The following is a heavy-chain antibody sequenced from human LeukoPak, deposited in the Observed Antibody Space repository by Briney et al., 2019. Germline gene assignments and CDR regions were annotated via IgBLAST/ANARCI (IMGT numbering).Heavy chain of an antibody. CDR3: ARVKNYYDSSGYLYYFDY. V-gene: IGHV1-2*02. CDR1: GYTFTGYY. Sequence: ASVKVSCKASGYTFTGYYMHWVRQAPGQGLEWMGWINPNSGGTNYAQKFQGGVTMTRDTSISTAYMELSRLRSDDTAVYYCARVKNYYDSSGYLYYFDYWGQGTLVTVSS. CDR2: INPNSGGT. J-gene: IGHJ4*02. D-gene: IGHD3-22*01.